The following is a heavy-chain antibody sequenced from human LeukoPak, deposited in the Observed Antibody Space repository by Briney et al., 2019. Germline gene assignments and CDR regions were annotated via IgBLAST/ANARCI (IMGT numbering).Heavy chain of an antibody. Sequence: GGSLRLSCAASGFTFSNYGMSWVRQPPGKGLEWGSAIIGSCGSKYYADSVQRRFTISHDNSKNTLYLQMNSLRAEDTAVYYCAKDHVLLWFGETQNWFDPWGQGTMVTVSS. CDR2: IIGSCGSK. CDR1: GFTFSNYG. CDR3: AKDHVLLWFGETQNWFDP. V-gene: IGHV3-23*01. D-gene: IGHD3-10*01. J-gene: IGHJ5*02.